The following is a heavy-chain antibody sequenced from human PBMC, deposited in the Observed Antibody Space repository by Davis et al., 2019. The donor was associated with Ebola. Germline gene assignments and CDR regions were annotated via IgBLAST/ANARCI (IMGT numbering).Heavy chain of an antibody. Sequence: GGSLRLSCAASGFTFSSYAMSWVRQAPGKGLVWVSRINNDGTSTSYADSVKGRFTISRDNSKSTLYLQMNSLRAEDTAVYYCAKCSAGSCYSPLHFWGQGTLVTVSS. CDR3: AKCSAGSCYSPLHF. D-gene: IGHD2-15*01. J-gene: IGHJ4*02. CDR1: GFTFSSYA. V-gene: IGHV3-23*01. CDR2: INNDGTST.